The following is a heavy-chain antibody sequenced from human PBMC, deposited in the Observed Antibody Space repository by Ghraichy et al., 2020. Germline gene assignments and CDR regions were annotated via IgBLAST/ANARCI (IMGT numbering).Heavy chain of an antibody. CDR1: GGSISSYY. CDR3: ARHGFDSSGWGGLDY. D-gene: IGHD3-22*01. J-gene: IGHJ4*02. V-gene: IGHV4-4*09. Sequence: SETLSLTCTVSGGSISSYYWSWIRQPPGKGLEWIGYIYTSGSTNYNPSLKSRVTISVDTSKNQFSLKLSSVTAADTAVYYCARHGFDSSGWGGLDYWGQGTLVTVSS. CDR2: IYTSGST.